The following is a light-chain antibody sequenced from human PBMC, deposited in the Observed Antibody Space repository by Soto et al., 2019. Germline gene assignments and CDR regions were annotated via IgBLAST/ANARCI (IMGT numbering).Light chain of an antibody. J-gene: IGKJ1*01. CDR1: QGIRND. CDR3: LQHNSHPQA. V-gene: IGKV1-17*01. CDR2: AAS. Sequence: DIEMTQSPSSLSASVGDRVTITCRASQGIRNDLAWYQQKPGKAPKRLIHAASSLRSGVPSRFSGSGSGTEFTLTISSLQPEDFATYYCLQHNSHPQAFGQGTKVEIK.